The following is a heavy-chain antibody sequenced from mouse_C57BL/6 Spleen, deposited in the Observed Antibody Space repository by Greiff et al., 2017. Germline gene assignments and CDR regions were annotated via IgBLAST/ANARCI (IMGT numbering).Heavy chain of an antibody. D-gene: IGHD1-1*01. CDR3: ARVVLRYPLYFDY. CDR1: GYTFTSYW. V-gene: IGHV1-69*01. CDR2: IDPSDSYT. J-gene: IGHJ2*01. Sequence: QVQLQQSGAELVMPGASVKLSCKASGYTFTSYWMHWVKQRPGQGLEWIGEIDPSDSYTNYNQKFKGKSTLTVDKSSSTAYMQLSSLTSEDSAVYYCARVVLRYPLYFDYWGQGTTLTVSS.